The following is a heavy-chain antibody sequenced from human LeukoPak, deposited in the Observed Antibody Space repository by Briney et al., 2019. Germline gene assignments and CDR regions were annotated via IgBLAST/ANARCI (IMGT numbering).Heavy chain of an antibody. CDR3: ARDTRSSGYYYGFDY. V-gene: IGHV4-31*03. CDR1: GGSISSGGYY. D-gene: IGHD3-22*01. CDR2: IYYSGST. J-gene: IGHJ4*02. Sequence: PSETLSLTCTVSGGSISSGGYYWSWIRQHPGKGLEWIGYIYYSGSTYYNPSLKSRVTISVDTSKNQFSLKLSSVTAADTAVYYCARDTRSSGYYYGFDYWGQGTLVTVSS.